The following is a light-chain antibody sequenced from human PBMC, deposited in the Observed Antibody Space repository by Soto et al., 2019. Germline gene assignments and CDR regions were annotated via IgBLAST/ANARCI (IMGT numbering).Light chain of an antibody. CDR2: GAS. J-gene: IGKJ1*01. CDR3: QQYVSPPWT. Sequence: EIVLPQSPGTLSLSPGERATLSCRASQSLSKTYLAWYQKKPGQAPRLLIDGASSRATGTPDRFSGSGSGTDFTLTISRLEPEDFAVYYCQQYVSPPWTFGQGTKV. CDR1: QSLSKTY. V-gene: IGKV3-20*01.